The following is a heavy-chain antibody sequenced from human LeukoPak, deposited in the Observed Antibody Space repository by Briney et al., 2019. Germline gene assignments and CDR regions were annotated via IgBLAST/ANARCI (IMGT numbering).Heavy chain of an antibody. V-gene: IGHV3-30-3*01. Sequence: PGGSLRLSCAASGFIFSTHSMFWVRQAPGKGLEWVAVISYDGSNKNYADSVKGRFTISRGNSKNTLYLQMDSLRTDDTAMYYCARAPWGVGATPPYWGQGTLVTVSS. D-gene: IGHD1-26*01. J-gene: IGHJ4*02. CDR2: ISYDGSNK. CDR3: ARAPWGVGATPPY. CDR1: GFIFSTHS.